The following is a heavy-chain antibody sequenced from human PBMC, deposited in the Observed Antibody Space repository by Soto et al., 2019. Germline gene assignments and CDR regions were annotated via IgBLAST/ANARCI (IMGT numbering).Heavy chain of an antibody. V-gene: IGHV3-30-3*01. Sequence: XGSLRLSCAAAGFSFRSFAIHWVRQAPGKGLEWVAVISYDGNDKNYAGSVKGRFTISRDNSKNTVYLQMNSLSTDDTAVYYCARDGLSGRGPPYGMDDWGKGTTVTVSS. CDR2: ISYDGNDK. CDR3: ARDGLSGRGPPYGMDD. J-gene: IGHJ6*04. CDR1: GFSFRSFA. D-gene: IGHD3-10*01.